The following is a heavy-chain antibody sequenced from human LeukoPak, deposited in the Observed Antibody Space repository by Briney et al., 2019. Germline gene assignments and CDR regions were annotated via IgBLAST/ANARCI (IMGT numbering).Heavy chain of an antibody. CDR2: ISAYNGNT. V-gene: IGHV1-18*01. CDR3: ARTYNWNYVSPIPFDY. CDR1: GYTFTSYG. Sequence: GASVKVSCKASGYTFTSYGISWVRQAPGQGLEWMGWISAYNGNTNYAQKLQGRVTMTTDTSTSTAYMELRSLRSDDTAVYYCARTYNWNYVSPIPFDYWGQGTLVTVPS. D-gene: IGHD1-7*01. J-gene: IGHJ4*02.